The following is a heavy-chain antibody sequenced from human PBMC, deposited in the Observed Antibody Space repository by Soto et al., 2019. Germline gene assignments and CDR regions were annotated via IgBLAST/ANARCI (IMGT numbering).Heavy chain of an antibody. CDR1: GASISSYY. CDR2: IFYSGRT. V-gene: IGHV4-59*01. D-gene: IGHD6-19*01. J-gene: IGHJ4*02. CDR3: ARVKGRSGWTDN. Sequence: QVQLQESGPGLVKPSETLSLSCSVSGASISSYYWSWIRQPTGKGLERMGYIFYSGRTNYNPSLNSRVTISVDTSKNQCSLQRRSVTAADTAVYYCARVKGRSGWTDNCGQGPLVTVSS.